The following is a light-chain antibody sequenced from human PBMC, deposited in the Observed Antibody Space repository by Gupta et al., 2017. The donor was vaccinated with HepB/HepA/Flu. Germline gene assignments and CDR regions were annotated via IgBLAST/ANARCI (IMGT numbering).Light chain of an antibody. CDR1: NRDVGNCNF. CDR2: EVS. Sequence: QSAMTQPASVSGSPGQSITISCTGTNRDVGNCNFVSWYQHHRGKAPKVIIYEVSKWPSGVTNRFAGSKSGNTASLTISGRQTEDEGYYYCCSFSGGSTFALGTGTKVTVL. J-gene: IGLJ1*01. V-gene: IGLV2-23*02. CDR3: CSFSGGSTFA.